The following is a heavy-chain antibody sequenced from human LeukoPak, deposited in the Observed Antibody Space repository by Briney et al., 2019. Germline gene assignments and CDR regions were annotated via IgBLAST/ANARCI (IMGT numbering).Heavy chain of an antibody. Sequence: ASVKVSCKASGYTFTSYDINLVRQATGQGLEWMGWMNPNSGNTGYSQKFQGRVTMTRNTSISTAYMELSSLRSEDTAVYYCAREIVATSGGLSWGQGTTVTVSS. D-gene: IGHD5-12*01. CDR3: AREIVATSGGLS. J-gene: IGHJ6*02. CDR2: MNPNSGNT. CDR1: GYTFTSYD. V-gene: IGHV1-8*01.